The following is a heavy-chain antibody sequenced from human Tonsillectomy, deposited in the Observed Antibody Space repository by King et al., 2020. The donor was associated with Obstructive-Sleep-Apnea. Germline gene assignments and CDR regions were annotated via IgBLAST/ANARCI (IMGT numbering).Heavy chain of an antibody. J-gene: IGHJ4*02. CDR2: IIPILDVA. Sequence: QLVQSGTEVKKPGSSVRVSCKASGGAFNNYIINWMRQAPGQGLEWMGRIIPILDVAHYAQKFQGRVTITADKSTSTAYMELSSLKSEDTAVYYCAKDVPPGDHKWGQGTLVTVSS. CDR3: AKDVPPGDHK. CDR1: GGAFNNYI. V-gene: IGHV1-69*04. D-gene: IGHD1-14*01.